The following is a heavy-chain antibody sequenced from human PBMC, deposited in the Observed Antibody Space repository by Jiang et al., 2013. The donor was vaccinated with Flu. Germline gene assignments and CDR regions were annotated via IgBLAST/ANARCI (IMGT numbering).Heavy chain of an antibody. CDR2: IYYTGST. CDR3: AKFPGSYMRGYFNY. V-gene: IGHV4-39*01. D-gene: IGHD1-26*01. J-gene: IGHJ4*02. Sequence: SGSGLVKPSETLSLNCTVSGDSISGPYYWGWIRQPPGEGLEWIANIYYTGSTYYNPSLKSRVTISVDTSKNQFFLKVSSVTATDTAVYYCAKFPGSYMRGYFNYWGQGTPVTISS. CDR1: GDSISGPYY.